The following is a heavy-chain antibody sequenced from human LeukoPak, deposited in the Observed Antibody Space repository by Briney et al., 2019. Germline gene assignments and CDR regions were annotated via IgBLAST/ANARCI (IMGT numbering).Heavy chain of an antibody. CDR2: ISGSGGST. V-gene: IGHV3-23*01. CDR3: ASPPILRYFDWLTPAFDY. J-gene: IGHJ4*02. CDR1: GFTFSSYA. D-gene: IGHD3-9*01. Sequence: GGSLRLSCAASGFTFSSYAMSWVRQAPGKGLEWVSAISGSGGSTYYADSVKGRFTMSRDNSKNTLYLQMNSLRAEDTAVYYCASPPILRYFDWLTPAFDYWGQGTLVTVSS.